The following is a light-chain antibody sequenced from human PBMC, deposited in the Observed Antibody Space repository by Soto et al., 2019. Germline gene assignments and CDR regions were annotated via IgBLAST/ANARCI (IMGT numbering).Light chain of an antibody. V-gene: IGKV3-15*01. CDR2: GAS. CDR1: QSVSRT. J-gene: IGKJ4*01. Sequence: EIVMTQSPATLSVSPGERATLSCRASQSVSRTLAWYQQKPGQAPRLLIYGASTRATGIPARFSGTGSGTEFTLTISSLQSEDFAVYYCQQYHNWPPLTFGGGTKVEIK. CDR3: QQYHNWPPLT.